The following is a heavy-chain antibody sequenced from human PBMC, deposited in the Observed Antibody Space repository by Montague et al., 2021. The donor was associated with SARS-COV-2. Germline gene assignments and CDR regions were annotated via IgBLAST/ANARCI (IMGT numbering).Heavy chain of an antibody. Sequence: GSTYYNPSLESRVTISVDTSKNQFSLKLSSVTAADTAVYYCATITLGYCTNGVCQPPDYWGQGTLVTVSS. V-gene: IGHV4-39*01. J-gene: IGHJ4*02. CDR3: ATITLGYCTNGVCQPPDY. CDR2: GST. D-gene: IGHD2-8*01.